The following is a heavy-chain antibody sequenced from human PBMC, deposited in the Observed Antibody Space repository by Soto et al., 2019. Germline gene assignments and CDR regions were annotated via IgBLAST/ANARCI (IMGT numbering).Heavy chain of an antibody. D-gene: IGHD6-19*01. V-gene: IGHV4-39*01. CDR3: ARHVLQQLLPAQLDY. Sequence: QLQLQESGPGLVKPSETLSLTCTVSGGSISSSSYYWGWIRQPPGKGLEWIGSIYYSGNTYYNPSLKSRVTISVATSKNQCSLKLSSVIAADTAVYYWARHVLQQLLPAQLDYGGQGTLVTVSS. CDR1: GGSISSSSYY. J-gene: IGHJ4*02. CDR2: IYYSGNT.